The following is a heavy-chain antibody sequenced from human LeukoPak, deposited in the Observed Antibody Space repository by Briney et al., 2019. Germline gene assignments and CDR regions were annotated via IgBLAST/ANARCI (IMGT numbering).Heavy chain of an antibody. CDR3: ARHRHTAMGLGSYWYFDL. Sequence: SETLSLTCSVSGGSITSSSYYWSWIRQPPGKGLEWIGYIYYSGSTNYNPSLKSRVTISVDTSKNQFSLKLSSVTAADTAVYYCARHRHTAMGLGSYWYFDLWGRGTLVTVSS. CDR1: GGSITSSSYY. D-gene: IGHD5-18*01. V-gene: IGHV4-61*05. CDR2: IYYSGST. J-gene: IGHJ2*01.